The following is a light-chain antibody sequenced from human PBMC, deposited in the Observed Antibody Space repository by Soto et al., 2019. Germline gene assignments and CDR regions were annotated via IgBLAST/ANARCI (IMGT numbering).Light chain of an antibody. CDR2: DAS. CDR3: QQYNNWPTWT. V-gene: IGKV3-11*01. CDR1: QSVSDY. Sequence: EIVLTQSPATLSLSPGERATLSCRASQSVSDYLAWYQQRPGQAPRLLIYDASTRATGIPARFSGSGSGTDFTLTISSLEPEDFAVYYCQQYNNWPTWTFGQGTKVDIK. J-gene: IGKJ1*01.